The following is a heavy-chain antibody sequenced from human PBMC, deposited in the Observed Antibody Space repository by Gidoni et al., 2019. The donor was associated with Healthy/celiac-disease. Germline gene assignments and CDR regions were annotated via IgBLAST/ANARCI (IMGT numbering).Heavy chain of an antibody. V-gene: IGHV4-31*03. CDR1: GGSISSGGYY. D-gene: IGHD3-10*01. Sequence: QVQLQESGPGLVKPSQTLSLTCTVSGGSISSGGYYWSWIRQHPGKGLEWIGYIFYSGSTYYNPSLKSRVTIAVDKSKNQFSLKLSSVTAADTAVYYCQTRVQGVTWFDPWGQGTLVTVSS. CDR2: IFYSGST. J-gene: IGHJ5*02. CDR3: QTRVQGVTWFDP.